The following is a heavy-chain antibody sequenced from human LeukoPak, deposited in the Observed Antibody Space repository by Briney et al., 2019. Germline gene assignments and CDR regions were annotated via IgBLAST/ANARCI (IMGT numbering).Heavy chain of an antibody. CDR3: ATSLACSGGACYPNWFDS. CDR2: IYPGDSNT. CDR1: GYSFTSYW. J-gene: IGHJ5*01. Sequence: GESLKISCKGSGYSFTSYWIGWVRQMPGEGLEWMGLIYPGDSNTGYSPSFQGQVTMSADKSITTAYLQWSSLKASDTAMYFCATSLACSGGACYPNWFDSWGQGTLVTVSS. D-gene: IGHD2-15*01. V-gene: IGHV5-51*01.